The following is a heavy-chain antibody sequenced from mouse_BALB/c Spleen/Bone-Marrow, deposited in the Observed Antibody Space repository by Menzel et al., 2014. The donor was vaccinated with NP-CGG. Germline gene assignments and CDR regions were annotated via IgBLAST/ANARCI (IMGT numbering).Heavy chain of an antibody. CDR3: ARWGLRSDY. V-gene: IGHV1-7*01. Sequence: VQLQQSGAELAKPGASVKMSCKASGYTFTSHWMHWVKQRPGQGLEWIGYINPSTGYTEYNQKFKDKATLTADKSSSTAYMQLSSLTSEDSAVYYCARWGLRSDYWGQGTTLTVSS. D-gene: IGHD2-4*01. CDR1: GYTFTSHW. CDR2: INPSTGYT. J-gene: IGHJ2*01.